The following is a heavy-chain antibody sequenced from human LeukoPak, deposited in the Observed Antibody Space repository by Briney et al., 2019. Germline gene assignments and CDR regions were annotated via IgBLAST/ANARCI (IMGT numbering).Heavy chain of an antibody. D-gene: IGHD6-19*01. CDR1: GFTFDTYT. CDR2: ISYDESNK. Sequence: GGSLRLSCAASGFTFDTYTIYWVRQAPGKGLEWVAVISYDESNKHYADSVKGRFTISRDNSKNTLYLQMNSLGAEDTAVYYCARRGSSGCFDYWGQGTLVTVSS. CDR3: ARRGSSGCFDY. V-gene: IGHV3-30-3*01. J-gene: IGHJ4*02.